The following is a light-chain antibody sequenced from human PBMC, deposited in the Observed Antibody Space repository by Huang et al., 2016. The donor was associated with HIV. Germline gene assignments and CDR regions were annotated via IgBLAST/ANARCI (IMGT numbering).Light chain of an antibody. CDR1: QDINIY. V-gene: IGKV1-33*01. CDR2: DAS. J-gene: IGKJ3*01. Sequence: DIQMTQSPSSLSASVGDRVTITCQASQDINIYLNWYQQKPGTAPNLLIYDASILEAGVPARFSGSGSGTLFTFTINSLQPEDIATYYCQQYGDLPPFTFGPGTKVDIK. CDR3: QQYGDLPPFT.